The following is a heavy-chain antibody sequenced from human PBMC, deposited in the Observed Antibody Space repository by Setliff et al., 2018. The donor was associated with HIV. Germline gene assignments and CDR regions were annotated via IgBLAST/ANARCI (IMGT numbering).Heavy chain of an antibody. CDR2: INHSGST. J-gene: IGHJ4*02. D-gene: IGHD6-13*01. CDR1: GYSISIGYY. Sequence: PSETLSLTCAVSGYSISIGYYWSWIRQPPGKGLEWIGEINHSGSTNYNPSLKSRVTISVDTSMDQFSLKLNSVTAADTAVYYCAAASSWDPLLDYWGQGTLVTVSS. V-gene: IGHV4-34*01. CDR3: AAASSWDPLLDY.